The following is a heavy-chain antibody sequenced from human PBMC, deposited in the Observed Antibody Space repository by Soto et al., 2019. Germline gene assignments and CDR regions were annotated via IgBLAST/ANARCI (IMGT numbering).Heavy chain of an antibody. CDR2: IKPGGSGE. CDR3: AREGEPYYSGGLKCRAHDF. Sequence: GGSLRLSCAASGFSFGAYWMTWVRQAPGKGLEWVANIKPGGSGEYYVDSVKGRFSVSRDNAKNSLFLQMNSLGPEDAAIYFCAREGEPYYSGGLKCRAHDFWGQGTLVTVSS. V-gene: IGHV3-7*01. J-gene: IGHJ4*02. D-gene: IGHD6-19*01. CDR1: GFSFGAYW.